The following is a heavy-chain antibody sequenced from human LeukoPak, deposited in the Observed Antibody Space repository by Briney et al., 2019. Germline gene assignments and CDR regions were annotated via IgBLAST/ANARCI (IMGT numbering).Heavy chain of an antibody. D-gene: IGHD6-19*01. J-gene: IGHJ4*02. CDR1: GFTFSSYA. V-gene: IGHV3-64*04. CDR2: ISNNGDIT. CDR3: AKDVAGTFNVDY. Sequence: GGSLRLSCSASGFTFSSYALHWVRQAPGKGLEFVSGISNNGDITYHADSVKGRFTISRDNSKNTLYLQMNSLRAEDTAVYYCAKDVAGTFNVDYWGQGTLVTVSS.